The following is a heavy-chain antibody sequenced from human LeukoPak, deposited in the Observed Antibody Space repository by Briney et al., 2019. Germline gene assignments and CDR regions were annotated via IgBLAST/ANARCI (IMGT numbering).Heavy chain of an antibody. D-gene: IGHD3-10*01. J-gene: IGHJ4*02. CDR3: ARDRLPWFGELLPNDY. Sequence: SVKVSCKASGGTFSSYAISWVRQAPGQRLEWMGRIIPILGIANYAQKFQGRVTITADKSTSTAYMELSSLRSEDTAVYYCARDRLPWFGELLPNDYWGQGTLVTVAS. V-gene: IGHV1-69*04. CDR2: IIPILGIA. CDR1: GGTFSSYA.